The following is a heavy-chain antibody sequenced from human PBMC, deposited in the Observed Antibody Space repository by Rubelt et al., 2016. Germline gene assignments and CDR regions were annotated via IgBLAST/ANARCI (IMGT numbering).Heavy chain of an antibody. CDR1: GFTFSSYA. D-gene: IGHD4-17*01. J-gene: IGHJ4*02. CDR3: AKVPIRTVTSTFDY. V-gene: IGHV3-23*01. CDR2: ISGSGGST. Sequence: EVQLLESGGGLVQPGGSLRLSCAASGFTFSSYAMSWVRQAPGKGLEWVSAISGSGGSTYYADSVKGRFTISGDNAKNTLYLQMNSLRAEDTAVYYCAKVPIRTVTSTFDYWGQGTLVTVSS.